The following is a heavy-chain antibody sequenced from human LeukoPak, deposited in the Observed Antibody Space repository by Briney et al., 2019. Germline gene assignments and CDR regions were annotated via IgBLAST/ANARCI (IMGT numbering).Heavy chain of an antibody. CDR1: GGTFSSYA. D-gene: IGHD3-22*01. Sequence: SVTVSCKASGGTFSSYAISWVRQAPGQGLEWMGGIIPIFGTANYAQKFQGRVTITTDESTSTAYMELSSLRSEDTAVYYCARDSRADYYDSSGYYSFDYWGQGSLVTVSS. CDR2: IIPIFGTA. V-gene: IGHV1-69*05. CDR3: ARDSRADYYDSSGYYSFDY. J-gene: IGHJ4*02.